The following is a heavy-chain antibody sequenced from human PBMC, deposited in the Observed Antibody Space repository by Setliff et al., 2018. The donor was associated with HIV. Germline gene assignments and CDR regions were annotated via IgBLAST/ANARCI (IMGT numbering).Heavy chain of an antibody. CDR1: GDSITTGGYY. J-gene: IGHJ6*03. CDR2: IYHSGTT. Sequence: LSLTCSVSGDSITTGGYYWTWIRQPPGKGLEWVGYIYHSGTTYYNLSLKSRLTISLDTSNNRFSLRMRSVTAADTAVYFCARGFGDPFYFYYMDVWGKGTTVTVSS. CDR3: ARGFGDPFYFYYMDV. D-gene: IGHD3-10*01. V-gene: IGHV4-31*03.